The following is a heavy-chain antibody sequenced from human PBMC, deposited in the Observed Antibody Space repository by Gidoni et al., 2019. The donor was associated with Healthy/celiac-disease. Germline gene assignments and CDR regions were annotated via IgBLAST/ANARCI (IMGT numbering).Heavy chain of an antibody. V-gene: IGHV1-58*01. Sequence: QMQLVQSGPEVKKPGTSVKVSCKASGFTFTSSAVQWVRPARGQRLEWIGWIVVGSGNTNYAQKFQERVTITRDMSTSTAYMELSSLRSEDTAVYYCAAVSAVGAMAAFDIWGQGTMVTVSS. J-gene: IGHJ3*02. CDR3: AAVSAVGAMAAFDI. D-gene: IGHD1-26*01. CDR2: IVVGSGNT. CDR1: GFTFTSSA.